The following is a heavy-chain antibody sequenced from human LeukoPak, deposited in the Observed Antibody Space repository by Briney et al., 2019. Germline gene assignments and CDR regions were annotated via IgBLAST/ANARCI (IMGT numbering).Heavy chain of an antibody. CDR1: GFSVSSNY. V-gene: IGHV3-66*01. J-gene: IGHJ4*02. Sequence: GGSLRLSCAASGFSVSSNYMAWVRQAPGKGLEWVSVIYNGGSTKYGDSVKDRFTISRDNSKNTLHLQMNSLRAEDTALYYCARASRWLAFDDWGQGALVTVSA. D-gene: IGHD6-19*01. CDR3: ARASRWLAFDD. CDR2: IYNGGST.